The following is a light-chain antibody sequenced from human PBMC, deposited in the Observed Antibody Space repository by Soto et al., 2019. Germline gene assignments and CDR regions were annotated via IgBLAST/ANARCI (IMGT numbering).Light chain of an antibody. V-gene: IGKV3-15*01. CDR3: QQYNNWLT. Sequence: EVGMTQSPATLSVFPGERVTLPCRASESVGSNLAWYQQKPGQAPRLLIYGASTRATGVPARFSGSGSGTEFTLTISSLQSEDFALYYCQQYNNWLTFGGGTKVEIE. J-gene: IGKJ4*01. CDR2: GAS. CDR1: ESVGSN.